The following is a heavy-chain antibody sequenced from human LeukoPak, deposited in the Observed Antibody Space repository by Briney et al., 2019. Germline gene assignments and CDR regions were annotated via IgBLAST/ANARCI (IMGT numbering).Heavy chain of an antibody. Sequence: PSETLSLTCTVSGGFLSSSGYYWGWIRQPPGKGLEWIGSIYYSGSTYYNPSLKSRVTISVDTSKNQFSLTLSSVTAADTAVYYCARKERYYYGSGLIWGQGTLVTVSS. D-gene: IGHD3-10*01. CDR1: GGFLSSSGYY. V-gene: IGHV4-39*07. CDR2: IYYSGST. J-gene: IGHJ4*02. CDR3: ARKERYYYGSGLI.